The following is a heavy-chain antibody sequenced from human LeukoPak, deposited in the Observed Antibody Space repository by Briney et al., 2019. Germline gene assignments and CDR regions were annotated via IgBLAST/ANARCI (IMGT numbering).Heavy chain of an antibody. CDR1: GYTFTGYY. D-gene: IGHD7-27*01. Sequence: VASVKVSCKASGYTFTGYYMHWVRQAPGQGLEWMGWINPNSGGTNYAQKFQGRVTMTRDTSISASYMELNRLTSDDTAVYYCARDLSSTSNWELDYWGQGTLVTVSS. CDR3: ARDLSSTSNWELDY. CDR2: INPNSGGT. J-gene: IGHJ4*02. V-gene: IGHV1-2*02.